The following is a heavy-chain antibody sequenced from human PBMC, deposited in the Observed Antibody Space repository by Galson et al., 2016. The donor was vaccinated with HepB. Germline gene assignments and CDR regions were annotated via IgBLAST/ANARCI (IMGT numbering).Heavy chain of an antibody. CDR3: AREKGGSTMASHWFDP. Sequence: SLRLSCAASGFIFGTQSMNWVRQAPGKGLEWVASISSIGHYIHYSDPLEGRFTISRDNAKNSLFLEMNSLRPEDTAVCFCAREKGGSTMASHWFDPWGLGTLVTVSS. CDR1: GFIFGTQS. CDR2: ISSIGHYI. V-gene: IGHV3-21*01. J-gene: IGHJ5*02. D-gene: IGHD4/OR15-4a*01.